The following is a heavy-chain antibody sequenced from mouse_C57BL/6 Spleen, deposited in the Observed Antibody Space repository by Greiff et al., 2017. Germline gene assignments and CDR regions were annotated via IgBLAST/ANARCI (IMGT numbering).Heavy chain of an antibody. V-gene: IGHV1-74*01. CDR2: IHPSDSDT. J-gene: IGHJ2*01. CDR1: GYTFTSYW. Sequence: QVQLKQPGAELVKPGASVKVSCKASGYTFTSYWMHWVKQRPGQGLEWIGRIHPSDSDTNYNQKFKGKATLTVDKSSSTAYMQLSSLTSEDSAVYYCAMENYGSSYGFDYWGQGTTLTVSS. CDR3: AMENYGSSYGFDY. D-gene: IGHD1-1*01.